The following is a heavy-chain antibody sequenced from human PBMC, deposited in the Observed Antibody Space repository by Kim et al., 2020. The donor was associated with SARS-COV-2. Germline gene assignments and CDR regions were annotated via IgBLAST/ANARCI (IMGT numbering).Heavy chain of an antibody. Sequence: SVKVSCKASGGTFSSYAISWVRQAPGQGLEWMGGIIPIFGTANYAQKFQGRVTITADESTSTAYMELSSLRSEDTAVYYCARALSGSYKGGDFDYWGQGTLVTVSS. CDR2: IIPIFGTA. J-gene: IGHJ4*02. V-gene: IGHV1-69*13. D-gene: IGHD3-10*01. CDR1: GGTFSSYA. CDR3: ARALSGSYKGGDFDY.